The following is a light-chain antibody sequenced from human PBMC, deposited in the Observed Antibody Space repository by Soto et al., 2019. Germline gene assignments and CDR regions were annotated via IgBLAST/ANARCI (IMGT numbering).Light chain of an antibody. V-gene: IGKV3-11*01. CDR1: QRVSTY. Sequence: EIVLTQSPATLSLSPGERATLSCMASQRVSTYLAWYQQKPGQAPRLFIYDASNRATGIPARFSGSGSGTDFTLTISNLRPEDFAVYYCQQYRHWPRTFGQGTKVDIK. CDR2: DAS. CDR3: QQYRHWPRT. J-gene: IGKJ1*01.